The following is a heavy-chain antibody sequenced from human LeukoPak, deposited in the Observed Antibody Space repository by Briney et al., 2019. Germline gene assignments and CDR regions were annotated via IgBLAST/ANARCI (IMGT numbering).Heavy chain of an antibody. CDR2: IGGSGDFT. CDR3: AKAGSSWYHGGAFDI. Sequence: GGSLRLSCAASGFTFSTYAMSWVRQAPGKGLEWVSAIGGSGDFTYYAEYVRGRFTISRDNSEKTLYLQMNSLRAEDTAVYYCAKAGSSWYHGGAFDIWGQGTMVTVSS. J-gene: IGHJ3*02. V-gene: IGHV3-23*01. D-gene: IGHD6-13*01. CDR1: GFTFSTYA.